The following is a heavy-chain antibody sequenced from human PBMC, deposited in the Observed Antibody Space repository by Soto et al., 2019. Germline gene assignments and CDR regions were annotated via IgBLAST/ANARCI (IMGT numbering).Heavy chain of an antibody. V-gene: IGHV3-23*01. J-gene: IGHJ4*02. Sequence: GGSLRLSCAASGFTFSSYAMSWVRQAPGKGLEWVSAISGSGGSTYYADSVKGRFTISRDNSKNTLYLQMNSLRAEDTAVYYCAKSAGGRIEMAAYNFDYWGQGTLVTVSS. D-gene: IGHD6-19*01. CDR1: GFTFSSYA. CDR3: AKSAGGRIEMAAYNFDY. CDR2: ISGSGGST.